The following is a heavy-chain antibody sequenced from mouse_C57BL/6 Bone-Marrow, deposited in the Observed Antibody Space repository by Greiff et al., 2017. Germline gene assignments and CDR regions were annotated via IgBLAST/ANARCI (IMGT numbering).Heavy chain of an antibody. Sequence: QVQLQQPGAELVKPGASVKLSCKASGYTFTSYSMHWVKQRPGQGLEWIGMIHPNSGSTNYNEKFKSKATLTVDKSSSTAYMQLSSLTSEDSAVYYCARGKGYYYGSSSRFAYWGQGTLVTVSA. CDR2: IHPNSGST. J-gene: IGHJ3*01. CDR3: ARGKGYYYGSSSRFAY. D-gene: IGHD1-1*01. CDR1: GYTFTSYS. V-gene: IGHV1-64*01.